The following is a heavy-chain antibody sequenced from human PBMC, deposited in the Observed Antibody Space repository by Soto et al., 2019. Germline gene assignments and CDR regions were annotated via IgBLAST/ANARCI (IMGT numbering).Heavy chain of an antibody. CDR2: INTGNGNT. D-gene: IGHD3-10*01. J-gene: IGHJ4*02. Sequence: QVQLVQSGAEVKKPGASVKVSCKASGYTFTSYTLHWVRQAPGQRLEWMGWINTGNGNTKYSQKFQGRVTITRDTSASTAYMELSSLRSEDTVVYYCARGDTMVRGVIIDYFDYWGQGTLVTVSS. CDR3: ARGDTMVRGVIIDYFDY. V-gene: IGHV1-3*04. CDR1: GYTFTSYT.